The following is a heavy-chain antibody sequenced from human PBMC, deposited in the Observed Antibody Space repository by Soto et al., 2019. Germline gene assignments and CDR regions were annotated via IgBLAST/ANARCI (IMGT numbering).Heavy chain of an antibody. CDR1: GGTFSSYA. CDR3: AGEQTGDSSGWGGGLYYYYYYGMDV. V-gene: IGHV1-69*01. Sequence: QVQLVQSGAEVKKPGSSVKVSCKASGGTFSSYAISWVRQAPGQGLEWMGGIIPIFGTANYAQKFQGRVTITADESTSTAYMGRGSLRSGDPAGYYCAGEQTGDSSGWGGGLYYYYYYGMDVWGQGTTVTVSS. J-gene: IGHJ6*02. CDR2: IIPIFGTA. D-gene: IGHD6-25*01.